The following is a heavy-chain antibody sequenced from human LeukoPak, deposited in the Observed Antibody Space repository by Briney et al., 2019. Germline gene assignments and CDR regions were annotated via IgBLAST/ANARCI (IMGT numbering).Heavy chain of an antibody. V-gene: IGHV3-48*03. CDR1: GFTFSSYE. J-gene: IGHJ6*04. Sequence: PGGSLRLSCAASGFTFSSYEMNWVRQAPGKGLEGVPCISSSGSTIYYADSVKGRSTISRDNAKNSLYLQMNSLRAEDTAVYYCAELGITMIGGVWGKGTTVTISS. CDR2: ISSSGSTI. CDR3: AELGITMIGGV. D-gene: IGHD3-10*02.